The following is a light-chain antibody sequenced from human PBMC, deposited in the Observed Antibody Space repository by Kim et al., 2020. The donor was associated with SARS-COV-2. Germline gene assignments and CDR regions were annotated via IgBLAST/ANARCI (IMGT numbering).Light chain of an antibody. CDR2: VAS. Sequence: ASVGDRVTITCRASQGISNSLAWYQQKPGKAPKLLLSVASTLESGVPSRFSGSGSGTDYTLTISSLQPEDFATYFCQQYYGIPLTFGGGTKVDIK. J-gene: IGKJ4*01. CDR1: QGISNS. V-gene: IGKV1-NL1*01. CDR3: QQYYGIPLT.